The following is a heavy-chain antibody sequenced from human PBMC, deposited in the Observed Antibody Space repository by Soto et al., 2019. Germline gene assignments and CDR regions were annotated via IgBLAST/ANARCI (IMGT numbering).Heavy chain of an antibody. Sequence: SPTLSLPCAISGDSVSSNSAAWNWIRQSPSRGLEWLGRTYYRSKWYNDYAVSVKSRITINPDTSKNQFSLQLNSVTPEDTAVYYCARDRYCSGGSCYSFKLDLRTYFDYWGQGTLVTVSS. D-gene: IGHD2-15*01. J-gene: IGHJ4*02. CDR1: GDSVSSNSAA. CDR2: TYYRSKWYN. V-gene: IGHV6-1*01. CDR3: ARDRYCSGGSCYSFKLDLRTYFDY.